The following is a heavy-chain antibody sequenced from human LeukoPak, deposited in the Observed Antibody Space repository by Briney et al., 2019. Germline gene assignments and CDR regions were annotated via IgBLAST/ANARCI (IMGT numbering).Heavy chain of an antibody. CDR3: ARTYGSSGLGYFDL. CDR2: IYYSGST. J-gene: IGHJ2*01. Sequence: PSETLSLTCTVSGGSISSYYWNWIRQPPGKGLEWIGYIYYSGSTNYSPSLKSRLTISVDTSKNQFSLKLSSVTAADTAVYYCARTYGSSGLGYFDLWGRGTLVTVSS. V-gene: IGHV4-59*01. D-gene: IGHD6-13*01. CDR1: GGSISSYY.